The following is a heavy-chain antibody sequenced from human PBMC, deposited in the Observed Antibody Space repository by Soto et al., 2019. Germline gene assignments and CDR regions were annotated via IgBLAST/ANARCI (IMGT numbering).Heavy chain of an antibody. J-gene: IGHJ4*02. V-gene: IGHV3-15*01. CDR2: IKSKTDGGTT. D-gene: IGHD3-22*01. CDR3: TTASYYDSSGPTYDY. CDR1: GFTFSNAW. Sequence: PGGSLRLSCAASGFTFSNAWMSWVRQAPGKGLEWVGRIKSKTDGGTTDYAAPVKGRFTISRDDSKNTLYLQMNSLKTEDTAVYYCTTASYYDSSGPTYDYWGQGTLVTVSS.